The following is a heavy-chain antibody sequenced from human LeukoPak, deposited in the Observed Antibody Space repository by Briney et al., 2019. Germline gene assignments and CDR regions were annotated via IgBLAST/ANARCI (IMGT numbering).Heavy chain of an antibody. Sequence: PSETLSLTCTVSGGSISSYYWSWIRQPAGKGLELVSSISSSSSNIYYADSVKGRFTISRDNAMNSLYLQMNSLRVEDTAVYYCVRERFHGSGAPKFDFWGQGTLLTVSS. J-gene: IGHJ4*02. V-gene: IGHV3-21*01. D-gene: IGHD3-10*01. CDR3: VRERFHGSGAPKFDF. CDR2: ISSSSSNI. CDR1: GGSISSYY.